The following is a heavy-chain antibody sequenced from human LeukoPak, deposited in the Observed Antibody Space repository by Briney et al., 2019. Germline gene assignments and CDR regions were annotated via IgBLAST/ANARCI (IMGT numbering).Heavy chain of an antibody. D-gene: IGHD1-1*01. Sequence: GESLRLSCAASGFTFSSYGMHWVRQAPGKGLEWVAFIRYDGSIKYYADSVKGRFTISRDNSKNTLYLEMNSLRTEDTAVYYCSKPKATRTDPFDYWGQGTLVTVSS. CDR2: IRYDGSIK. V-gene: IGHV3-30*02. CDR1: GFTFSSYG. CDR3: SKPKATRTDPFDY. J-gene: IGHJ4*02.